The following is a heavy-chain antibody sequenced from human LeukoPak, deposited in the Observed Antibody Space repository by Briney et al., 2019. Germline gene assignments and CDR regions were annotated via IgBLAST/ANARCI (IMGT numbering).Heavy chain of an antibody. Sequence: GRSLRLSCAASGFTFSSYGMHWVRQAPGKGLEWVAVISYDGSNKYYADSVKGRFTISRDNSKNTLYLQMNSLRAKDTAVYYCAKGGATPAAGDAFDIWGQGTMVTVSS. CDR2: ISYDGSNK. J-gene: IGHJ3*02. V-gene: IGHV3-30*18. D-gene: IGHD6-13*01. CDR1: GFTFSSYG. CDR3: AKGGATPAAGDAFDI.